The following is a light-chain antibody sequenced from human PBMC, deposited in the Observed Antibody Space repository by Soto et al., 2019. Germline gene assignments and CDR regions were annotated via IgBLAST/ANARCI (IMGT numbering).Light chain of an antibody. CDR2: GNS. CDR3: QSYDSSPSAYV. J-gene: IGLJ1*01. Sequence: QSVMTQPPSVSGAPGQRVTISCTGSSSNIGAGYDVHWYQQLPGTAPKLLIYGNSNRPSGVPDRFSGSKSGTSASLAITGLQAEDDADYNCQSYDSSPSAYVVRTGTKVTVL. V-gene: IGLV1-40*02. CDR1: SSNIGAGYD.